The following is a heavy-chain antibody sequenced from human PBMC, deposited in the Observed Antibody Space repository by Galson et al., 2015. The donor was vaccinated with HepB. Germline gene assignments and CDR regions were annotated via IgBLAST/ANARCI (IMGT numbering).Heavy chain of an antibody. CDR3: AREDIRFLEWLGYYSDL. J-gene: IGHJ2*01. D-gene: IGHD3-3*01. Sequence: SLRLSCAASGFTFRSYSINWVRQTPGKGLECVSSIESKGEYRNYADSVKGRFTISRDNAKNSVYLQMNSLRAEDTALYYCAREDIRFLEWLGYYSDLWGRGTLVTVSS. CDR2: IESKGEYR. V-gene: IGHV3-21*06. CDR1: GFTFRSYS.